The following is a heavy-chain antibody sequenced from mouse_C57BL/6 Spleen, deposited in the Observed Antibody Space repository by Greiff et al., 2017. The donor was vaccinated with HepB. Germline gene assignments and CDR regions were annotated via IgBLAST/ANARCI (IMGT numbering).Heavy chain of an antibody. CDR1: GFTFSSYA. CDR3: TRDEGTVVATGFDY. CDR2: ISSGGDYI. J-gene: IGHJ2*01. V-gene: IGHV5-9-1*02. Sequence: EVQLVESGEGLVKPGGSLKLSCAASGFTFSSYAMSWVRQTPEKRLEWVAYISSGGDYIYYADTVKGRFTISRDNARNTLYLQMSSLKSEDTAMYYCTRDEGTVVATGFDYWGQGTTLTVSS. D-gene: IGHD1-1*01.